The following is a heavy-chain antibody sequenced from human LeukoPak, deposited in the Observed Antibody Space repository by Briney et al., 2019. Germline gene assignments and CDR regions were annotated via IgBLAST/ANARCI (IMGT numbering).Heavy chain of an antibody. CDR2: ILSTGTT. J-gene: IGHJ5*01. Sequence: PGGSLRLSCAASGFPFSASAITSVRQAPGKGLGWVPHILSTGTTYYADSGRGRFTISRDNSKKTLNRLMTSLRTDDTAAYHCATIKYDYCLPMAWFDTWGQGTLVTVSS. CDR1: GFPFSASA. CDR3: ATIKYDYCLPMAWFDT. D-gene: IGHD2/OR15-2a*01. V-gene: IGHV3-23*01.